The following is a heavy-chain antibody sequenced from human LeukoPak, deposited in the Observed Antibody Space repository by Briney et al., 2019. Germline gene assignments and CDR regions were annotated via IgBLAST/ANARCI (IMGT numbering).Heavy chain of an antibody. CDR1: GGSIRSSSYY. CDR2: MYYSGIT. Sequence: SETLSLTCTVSGGSIRSSSYYWGWIRQPPGKGLEWIGSMYYSGITYYNPSLKSRVTISVDTSKNQFSLKLSSVTAADTAVYNCARRIAVAATNYYLDYWCQGTLVTVSS. V-gene: IGHV4-39*01. D-gene: IGHD6-13*01. J-gene: IGHJ4*02. CDR3: ARRIAVAATNYYLDY.